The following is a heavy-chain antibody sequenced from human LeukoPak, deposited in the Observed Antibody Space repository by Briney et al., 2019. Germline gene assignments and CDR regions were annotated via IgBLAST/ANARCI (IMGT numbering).Heavy chain of an antibody. CDR3: ARAEWLVRYYYGMDV. CDR2: INSDGSST. CDR1: GFTFSSYW. V-gene: IGHV3-74*01. J-gene: IGHJ6*02. Sequence: PGGSLRLSCAASGFTFSSYWMHWVRQAPGKGLVWVSRINSDGSSTSYADSVKGRFTISRGNAKNTLYLQMNSLRAEDTAVYYCARAEWLVRYYYGMDVWGQGTTVTVSS. D-gene: IGHD6-19*01.